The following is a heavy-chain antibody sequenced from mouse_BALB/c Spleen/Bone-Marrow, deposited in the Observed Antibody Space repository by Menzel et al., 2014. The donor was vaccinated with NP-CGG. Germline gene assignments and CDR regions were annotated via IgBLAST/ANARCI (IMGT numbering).Heavy chain of an antibody. CDR1: GFTFSNYW. V-gene: IGHV6-6*02. Sequence: EVMLVESGGGLVQPGGSMKLSCVASGFTFSNYWMNWVRQSPEKGLDWVAEIRLKSNNYATHYAESVEGRFTISRDDSKSSAYLQMNNLRAEDTGIYYCTTGFAYWGQGTLVTVSA. CDR3: TTGFAY. J-gene: IGHJ3*01. CDR2: IRLKSNNYAT.